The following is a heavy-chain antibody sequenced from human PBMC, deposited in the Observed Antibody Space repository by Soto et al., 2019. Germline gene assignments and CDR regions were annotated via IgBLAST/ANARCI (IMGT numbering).Heavy chain of an antibody. CDR2: ISGSGGST. Sequence: EVQLVESGGGLVQPGGSLRLSCAASGFTFSSYAMSWVRQAPGKGLEWVSAISGSGGSTYYADSVKGRFTISRDNSKNTLYLQMNSLRAEDTAVYYCAKGVAFDSSGYSAFDIWGQGTMVTVSS. V-gene: IGHV3-23*04. D-gene: IGHD3-22*01. J-gene: IGHJ3*02. CDR1: GFTFSSYA. CDR3: AKGVAFDSSGYSAFDI.